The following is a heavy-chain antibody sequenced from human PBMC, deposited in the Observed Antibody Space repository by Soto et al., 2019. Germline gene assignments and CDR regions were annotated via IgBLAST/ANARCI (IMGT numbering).Heavy chain of an antibody. Sequence: SETLSLTCTVSGGSISSYYLSWIRQPPGKGLEWIGYIYYSGSTNYNPSLKSRVTISVDTSKNQFSLKLSSVTAADTAVYYCARAGYSTLLAAFDIWGQGTMVTVSS. CDR1: GGSISSYY. D-gene: IGHD6-13*01. J-gene: IGHJ3*02. V-gene: IGHV4-59*01. CDR2: IYYSGST. CDR3: ARAGYSTLLAAFDI.